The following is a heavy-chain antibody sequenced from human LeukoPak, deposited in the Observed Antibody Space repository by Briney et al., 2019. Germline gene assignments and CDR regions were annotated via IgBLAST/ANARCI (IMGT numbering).Heavy chain of an antibody. CDR2: ISSSSSYI. Sequence: GGSLRLSCAASGFTFSSYSMNWVRQAPGKGLEWVSSISSSSSYIYYADSVKGRFTISRDNAKNSLYLQMNSLRAEDTAVYYCGRMGGYYYDSSGYPNFGYWGQGTLVTVSS. CDR3: GRMGGYYYDSSGYPNFGY. J-gene: IGHJ4*02. D-gene: IGHD3-22*01. V-gene: IGHV3-21*01. CDR1: GFTFSSYS.